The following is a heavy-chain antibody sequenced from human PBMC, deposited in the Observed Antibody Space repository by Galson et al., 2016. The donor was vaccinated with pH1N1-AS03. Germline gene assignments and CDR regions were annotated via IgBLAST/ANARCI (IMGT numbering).Heavy chain of an antibody. CDR3: ATRKGDYDGPEE. CDR2: VSGSGVGT. Sequence: SLRLSCAASGFTFTKSAMSWVRQAPGKGLEWVSSVSGSGVGTFYSDTVKGRFTISRDNSKNTLYLQMNSLRADDSAVYFCATRKGDYDGPEEWGQGKLVTVSS. V-gene: IGHV3-23*01. CDR1: GFTFTKSA. D-gene: IGHD3-22*01. J-gene: IGHJ4*02.